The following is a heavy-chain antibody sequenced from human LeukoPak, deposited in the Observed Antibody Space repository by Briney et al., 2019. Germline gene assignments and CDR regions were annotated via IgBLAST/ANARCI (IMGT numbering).Heavy chain of an antibody. CDR3: ARSIAAAGYYYYYYMDV. CDR2: IIPIFGTA. Sequence: GSSVKVSCKASGGTFSSYAISWVRQAPGQGLEWMGWIIPIFGTANYAQKFQGRVTITTDESTSTAYMELSSLRSEDTAVYYCARSIAAAGYYYYYYMDVWGKGTTVTVSS. CDR1: GGTFSSYA. J-gene: IGHJ6*03. D-gene: IGHD6-13*01. V-gene: IGHV1-69*05.